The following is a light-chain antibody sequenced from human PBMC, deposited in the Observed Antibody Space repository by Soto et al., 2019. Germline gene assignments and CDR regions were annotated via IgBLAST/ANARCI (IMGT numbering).Light chain of an antibody. CDR1: QSVSSSY. CDR3: QQYNSWPPMT. V-gene: IGKV3-15*01. CDR2: GAS. Sequence: IVCTKCARTLSLSPGERATLSCRASQSVSSSYLAWYQQKPGQAPRLLIFGASSRATGSPARFSGGGSGTEFTLTISSLQSEDFAVYYCQQYNSWPPMTFGQGTKVDIK. J-gene: IGKJ1*01.